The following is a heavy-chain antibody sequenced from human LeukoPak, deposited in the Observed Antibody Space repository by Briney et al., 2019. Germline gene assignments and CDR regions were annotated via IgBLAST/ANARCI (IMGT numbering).Heavy chain of an antibody. V-gene: IGHV3-23*01. J-gene: IGHJ4*02. Sequence: GGSLRLSCAASGFTFSSYAMSWVRQAPGKGLEWVSAISGSGGSTYYADSVKGRFTISRDNSKNTLYLQMNSLRAEDTAVYCCAKDRIVGATGPSFDYWGQGTLVTVSS. CDR3: AKDRIVGATGPSFDY. CDR1: GFTFSSYA. CDR2: ISGSGGST. D-gene: IGHD1-26*01.